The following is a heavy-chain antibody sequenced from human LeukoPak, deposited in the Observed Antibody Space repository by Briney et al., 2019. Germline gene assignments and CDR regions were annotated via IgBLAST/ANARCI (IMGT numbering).Heavy chain of an antibody. J-gene: IGHJ6*03. V-gene: IGHV1-18*01. CDR1: GYTFTSYG. CDR2: IRVYNGNT. Sequence: ASVKDSCKASGYTFTSYGINWVRQAPGQGLEWMGWIRVYNGNTNYAQKLQGRVTMTTDTSTSTAYMELRSLRSDDTAVYYCARGPGGRSGYYPLEDYYYYYYMDVWGKGTTVTVSS. D-gene: IGHD3-22*01. CDR3: ARGPGGRSGYYPLEDYYYYYYMDV.